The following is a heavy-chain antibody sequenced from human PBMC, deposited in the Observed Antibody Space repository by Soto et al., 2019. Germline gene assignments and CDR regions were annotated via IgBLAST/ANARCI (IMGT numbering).Heavy chain of an antibody. Sequence: EVQLVESGGGLVQPGGSLRLSCAASGFTVSSNYMSWVRQAPGKGLEWVSVIYSGGSTYYADSVKGRFTISRDNSKNTLYLQMTSLRAEDTAVYYCARDHSSSWSQYYYYYGMDVWGQGTTVTVSS. J-gene: IGHJ6*02. CDR1: GFTVSSNY. V-gene: IGHV3-66*01. CDR2: IYSGGST. CDR3: ARDHSSSWSQYYYYYGMDV. D-gene: IGHD6-13*01.